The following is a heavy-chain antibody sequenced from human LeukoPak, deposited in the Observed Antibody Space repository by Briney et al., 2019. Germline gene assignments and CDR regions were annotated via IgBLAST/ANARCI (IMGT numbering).Heavy chain of an antibody. Sequence: PSETLSLTCTVSGGSISSYYWSWIRQPPGKGLEWIGYIYYSGSTNYNLSLKSRVSISVDTSKNQFSLKLSSVTAADTAVYYCARDVAAAGMGFDYWGQGTLVTVSS. CDR2: IYYSGST. CDR1: GGSISSYY. J-gene: IGHJ4*02. CDR3: ARDVAAAGMGFDY. V-gene: IGHV4-59*01. D-gene: IGHD6-13*01.